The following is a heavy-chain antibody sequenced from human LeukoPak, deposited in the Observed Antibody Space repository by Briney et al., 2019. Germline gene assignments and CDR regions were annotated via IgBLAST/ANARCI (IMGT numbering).Heavy chain of an antibody. J-gene: IGHJ4*02. CDR2: IYPGDSDT. CDR3: VRQGYYYDSSGYYSIDY. CDR1: GYSFTSYW. Sequence: GESLKISCKGSGYSFTSYWIGWVRQMTGKGLEWVGIIYPGDSDTRYSPSFQGQVTISADESISTAYLQWSSLKASDTAMYYCVRQGYYYDSSGYYSIDYWGQGTLVTVSS. V-gene: IGHV5-51*01. D-gene: IGHD3-22*01.